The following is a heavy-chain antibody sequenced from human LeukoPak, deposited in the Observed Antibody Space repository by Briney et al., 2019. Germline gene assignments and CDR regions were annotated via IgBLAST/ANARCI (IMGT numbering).Heavy chain of an antibody. D-gene: IGHD1-26*01. CDR2: IYSGGST. CDR1: GFTVSSNY. V-gene: IGHV3-66*01. CDR3: ARDPLVGAKGY. Sequence: GGSLRLSCAASGFTVSSNYMNWVRQAPGKGLEWVSLIYSGGSTNYADSVRGRFTISRDNSKNTLYLQMNSLRAEDTAVYYYARDPLVGAKGYWGQGTLVTVSS. J-gene: IGHJ4*02.